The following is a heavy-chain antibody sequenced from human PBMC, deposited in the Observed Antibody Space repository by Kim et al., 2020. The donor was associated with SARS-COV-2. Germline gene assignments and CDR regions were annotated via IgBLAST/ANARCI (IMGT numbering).Heavy chain of an antibody. J-gene: IGHJ4*02. CDR1: GFTFDDYA. Sequence: GGSLRLSCAASGFTFDDYAMHWVRQAPGKGLEWVSGISWNSGSIGYADSVKGRFTISIDNAKNSLYLQMNSLRAEDTALYYCAKGMATIKEKFDYWGQGTLVTVSS. CDR2: ISWNSGSI. V-gene: IGHV3-9*01. D-gene: IGHD5-12*01. CDR3: AKGMATIKEKFDY.